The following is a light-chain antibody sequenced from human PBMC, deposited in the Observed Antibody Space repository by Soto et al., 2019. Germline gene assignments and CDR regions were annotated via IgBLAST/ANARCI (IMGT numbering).Light chain of an antibody. J-gene: IGLJ3*02. CDR3: SSFTTTTSLM. CDR1: SGDVGHYNF. V-gene: IGLV2-14*01. Sequence: QSVLTQPPSASGSPGQSVTISCTGTSGDVGHYNFVSWYQQHPGKAPKLIIYEVSHRPSGVSNRFSASKSGNTASLIISGLQAEDEAYYYCSSFTTTTSLMFGGGTKVTVL. CDR2: EVS.